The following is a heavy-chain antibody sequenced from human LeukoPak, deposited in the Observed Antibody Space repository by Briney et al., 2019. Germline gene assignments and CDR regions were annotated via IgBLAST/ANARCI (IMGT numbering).Heavy chain of an antibody. J-gene: IGHJ6*02. CDR3: ARDGSYSSGWYDYYYYGMDV. D-gene: IGHD6-19*01. CDR1: GYTFTSYG. Sequence: ASVKVSCKASGYTFTSYGISWVRQAPGQGLEWMGWISAYNGNTNYPQKLQGRVTMTTDTSTSTAYMELRSLRSDDTAVYYCARDGSYSSGWYDYYYYGMDVWGQGTTVTVSS. V-gene: IGHV1-18*01. CDR2: ISAYNGNT.